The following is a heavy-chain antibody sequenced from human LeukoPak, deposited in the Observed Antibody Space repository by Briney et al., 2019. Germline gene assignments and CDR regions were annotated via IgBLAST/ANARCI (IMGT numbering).Heavy chain of an antibody. D-gene: IGHD2/OR15-2a*01. CDR2: IIPIFGTA. V-gene: IGHV1-69*13. CDR3: ARDWGVIDRPDAFDI. J-gene: IGHJ3*02. Sequence: ASVKVSCKASGGTFSSYAVSWVRQAPGQGLEWMGGIIPIFGTANYAQKFQGRVTITADESTSTAYMELSSLRSEDTAVYYCARDWGVIDRPDAFDIWGQGTMVTVSS. CDR1: GGTFSSYA.